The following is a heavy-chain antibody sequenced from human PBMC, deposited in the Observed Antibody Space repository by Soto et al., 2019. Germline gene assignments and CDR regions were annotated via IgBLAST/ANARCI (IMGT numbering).Heavy chain of an antibody. CDR3: AREISVYRGYCSGGSCYMNWFDP. D-gene: IGHD2-15*01. V-gene: IGHV3-48*02. J-gene: IGHJ5*02. CDR1: GFTFSSYS. CDR2: ISSSSSTI. Sequence: LRLSCAASGFTFSSYSMNWVRQAPGKRLEWVSYISSSSSTIYYADSVKGRFTISRDNAKNSLYLQMNSLRDEDTAVYYCAREISVYRGYCSGGSCYMNWFDPWGQGTLVTVSS.